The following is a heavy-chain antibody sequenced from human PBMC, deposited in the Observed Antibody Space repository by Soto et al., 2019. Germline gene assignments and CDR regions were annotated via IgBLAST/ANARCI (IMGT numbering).Heavy chain of an antibody. V-gene: IGHV4-4*02. CDR2: IYHSGST. CDR3: ARATYCSSTSCYPPYYYYYGMDV. Sequence: SETLSLTCAVSGGSISSSNWWSWVRQPPGKGLEWIGEIYHSGSTNYNPSLKSRVTISVDKSKNQFSLKLSSVTAADTAVYYCARATYCSSTSCYPPYYYYYGMDVWGQGTTVTASS. J-gene: IGHJ6*02. D-gene: IGHD2-2*01. CDR1: GGSISSSNW.